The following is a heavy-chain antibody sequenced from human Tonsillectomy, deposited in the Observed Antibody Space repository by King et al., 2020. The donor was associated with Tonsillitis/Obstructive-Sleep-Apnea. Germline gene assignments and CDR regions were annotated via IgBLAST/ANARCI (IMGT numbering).Heavy chain of an antibody. CDR2: MSWNGGTI. V-gene: IGHV3-9*01. CDR1: GFTFDDYA. J-gene: IGHJ5*02. Sequence: VQLVESGGGLVQPGRSLRLSCAASGFTFDDYAMHWVRQAPGKGLEWVSGMSWNGGTIGYADSVKGRFTISRDNAQNSLYLQMNSLRAEDTALYYCVKGYTGYDSWFDRWGQGTLVTVSS. D-gene: IGHD5-12*01. CDR3: VKGYTGYDSWFDR.